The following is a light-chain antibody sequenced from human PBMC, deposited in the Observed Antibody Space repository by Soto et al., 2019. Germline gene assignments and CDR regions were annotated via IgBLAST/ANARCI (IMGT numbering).Light chain of an antibody. CDR2: EID. CDR3: STYAGSAV. J-gene: IGLJ3*02. CDR1: RSDIGGYRY. V-gene: IGLV2-8*01. Sequence: QSALTQPPSASGSPGQSVTISCTGTRSDIGGYRYVAWYQQHPGRVPKLLIYEIDKRPSGVPDRFTGSKSGDTATLTVSGLQADDAADYYCSTYAGSAVFGGGTKVTVL.